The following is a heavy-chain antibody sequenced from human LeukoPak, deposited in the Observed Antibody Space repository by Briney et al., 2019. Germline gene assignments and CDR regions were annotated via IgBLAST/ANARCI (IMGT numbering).Heavy chain of an antibody. CDR2: IYHSGST. CDR3: ARDSRDYSSSWYY. Sequence: SGTLSLTCAVSGGSISSSNWWSWVRQPPGKGLEWIGEIYHSGSTNYNPSLKSRVTISVDKSRNQFSLKLSSVTAADTAVYYCARDSRDYSSSWYYWGQGTLVTVSS. V-gene: IGHV4-4*02. J-gene: IGHJ4*02. CDR1: GGSISSSNW. D-gene: IGHD6-13*01.